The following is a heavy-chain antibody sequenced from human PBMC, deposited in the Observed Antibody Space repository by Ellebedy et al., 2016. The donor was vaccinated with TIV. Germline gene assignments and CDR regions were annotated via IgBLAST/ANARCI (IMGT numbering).Heavy chain of an antibody. D-gene: IGHD3-22*01. CDR2: IVVGSGNT. J-gene: IGHJ4*02. Sequence: SVKVSXXASGFTFTSSAVQWVRQARGQRLEWIGWIVVGSGNTNYAQKFQERVTITRDMSTSTAYMELSRLRSEDTAVYYCAAGGTSGYYVTWGQGTLVTVSS. V-gene: IGHV1-58*01. CDR1: GFTFTSSA. CDR3: AAGGTSGYYVT.